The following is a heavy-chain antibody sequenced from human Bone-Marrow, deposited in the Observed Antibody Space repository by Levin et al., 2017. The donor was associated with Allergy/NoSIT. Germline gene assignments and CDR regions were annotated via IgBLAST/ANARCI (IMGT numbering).Heavy chain of an antibody. Sequence: GGYLRLSCAASGFTFSSYWMHWVRQAPGKGLVWVSRIKHDGSGTGYAGSVKGRFTISRDNAKNTLYLEMNSLRVDDSALYYCIRDVYTSFQSWGQGTLVTVSS. V-gene: IGHV3-74*01. CDR3: IRDVYTSFQS. CDR2: IKHDGSGT. J-gene: IGHJ5*02. CDR1: GFTFSSYW. D-gene: IGHD6-6*01.